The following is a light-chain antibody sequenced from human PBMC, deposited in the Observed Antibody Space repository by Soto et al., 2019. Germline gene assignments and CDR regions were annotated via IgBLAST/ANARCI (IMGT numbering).Light chain of an antibody. Sequence: QSMLTQPPSVSGAPGQRVTISCTGCSSNIGAGCEVHWYQHLPGKAPKLLIYGNTNRPSGVPDRFSGSKSGTSASLAITGLQAEDEADYHCQSYDSSLSASYVFGGGTKLTVL. J-gene: IGLJ1*01. CDR3: QSYDSSLSASYV. CDR1: SSNIGAGCE. V-gene: IGLV1-40*01. CDR2: GNT.